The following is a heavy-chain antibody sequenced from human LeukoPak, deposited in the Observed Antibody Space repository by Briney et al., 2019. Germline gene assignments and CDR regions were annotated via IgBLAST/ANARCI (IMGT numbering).Heavy chain of an antibody. CDR1: GGSIRSYY. CDR3: RRDGGSARIIEY. Sequence: PSETPSLTCTVFGGSIRSYYWSWIRQPPGKGLEWIGSIFHSGTTYYNPSLKSRVTMSLDTSTNQFSLKLTPVTAADTAVYYCRRDGGSARIIEYWGQGTLVTVSS. V-gene: IGHV4-59*04. CDR2: IFHSGTT. J-gene: IGHJ4*02. D-gene: IGHD5-24*01.